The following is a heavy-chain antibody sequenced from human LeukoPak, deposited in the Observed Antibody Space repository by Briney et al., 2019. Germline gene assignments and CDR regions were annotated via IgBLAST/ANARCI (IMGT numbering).Heavy chain of an antibody. J-gene: IGHJ4*02. CDR2: IYYSGST. V-gene: IGHV4-59*01. D-gene: IGHD2-15*01. CDR1: GGSISSYY. CDR3: ARTHCSGGNCYHFDY. Sequence: SETLSLTCTVSGGSISSYYWSWIRQPPGKGLEWIGYIYYSGSTNYNPSLKSRVTISVDTSKNQFSLKLSSVTAADTAVYYCARTHCSGGNCYHFDYWGQGTLVTVSS.